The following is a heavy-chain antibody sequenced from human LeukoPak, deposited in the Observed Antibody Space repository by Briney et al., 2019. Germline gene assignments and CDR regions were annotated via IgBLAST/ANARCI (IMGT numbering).Heavy chain of an antibody. J-gene: IGHJ4*02. D-gene: IGHD3-22*01. Sequence: GGSLRLSCAASGFTFSSYSMNWVRRAPGKGLEWGSSISSSSSYIYYADSVKGRFTISRDNAKNSLYLQMNSLRAEDTAVYYCARDRGYYYDSSGYDYWGQGTLVTVSS. V-gene: IGHV3-21*01. CDR3: ARDRGYYYDSSGYDY. CDR1: GFTFSSYS. CDR2: ISSSSSYI.